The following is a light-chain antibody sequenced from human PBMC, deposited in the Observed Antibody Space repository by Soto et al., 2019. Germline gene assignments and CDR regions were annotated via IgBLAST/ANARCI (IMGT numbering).Light chain of an antibody. CDR1: SSNVGGYNY. CDR2: DAS. V-gene: IGLV2-11*01. J-gene: IGLJ2*01. Sequence: QSALTQPRSVSASPGQSVTISCTGTSSNVGGYNYVSWYQQNPGKAPKLMIYDASKRPSWVPDRFSGSKSGNAASLTISGLQAEDEADYYCCSYAANYSLVFGGGTKLTVL. CDR3: CSYAANYSLV.